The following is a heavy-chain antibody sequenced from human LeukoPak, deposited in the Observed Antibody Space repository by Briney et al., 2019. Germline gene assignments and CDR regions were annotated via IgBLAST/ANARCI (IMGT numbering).Heavy chain of an antibody. CDR1: GFTFSSYS. J-gene: IGHJ6*03. Sequence: GGSLRLSCAASGFTFSSYSMNWVRQAPGKGVEWVSSISSSSSYIYYADSVKGRFTISRDNAKNSLFLQMNSLRAEDTAVYYCARVLRYCSGGNCYSGGLGYMDVWGKGTTVTISS. CDR2: ISSSSSYI. CDR3: ARVLRYCSGGNCYSGGLGYMDV. V-gene: IGHV3-21*04. D-gene: IGHD2-15*01.